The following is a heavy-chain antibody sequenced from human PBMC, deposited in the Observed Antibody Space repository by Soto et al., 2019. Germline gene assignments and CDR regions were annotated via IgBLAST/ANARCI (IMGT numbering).Heavy chain of an antibody. J-gene: IGHJ6*02. V-gene: IGHV1-69*13. CDR1: GGNFSSYA. CDR2: IMPIFVTA. D-gene: IGHD6-6*01. CDR3: GVAARYYYYYGMDV. Sequence: SVKVSSKASGGNFSSYAITWVRQAPGHALEWMGGIMPIFVTANFEQKCQGRITTTADEPTRTADMVLCSSRSESTGVYSRGVAARYYYYYGMDVGGQGTTITFS.